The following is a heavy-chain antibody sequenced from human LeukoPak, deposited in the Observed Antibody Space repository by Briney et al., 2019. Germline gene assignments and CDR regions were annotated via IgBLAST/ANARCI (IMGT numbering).Heavy chain of an antibody. D-gene: IGHD5-18*01. CDR2: ISGSADGT. CDR3: ANPPGIQLWSPFDY. J-gene: IGHJ4*02. Sequence: PGGSLRLSCAASGFTFSNSAMNWVRQAPGKGLEWISTISGSADGTHYRDSVKGRFTISRDNSKNTLYLHMIRLSAEDSAVYYCANPPGIQLWSPFDYWGQGTLVTVSS. V-gene: IGHV3-23*01. CDR1: GFTFSNSA.